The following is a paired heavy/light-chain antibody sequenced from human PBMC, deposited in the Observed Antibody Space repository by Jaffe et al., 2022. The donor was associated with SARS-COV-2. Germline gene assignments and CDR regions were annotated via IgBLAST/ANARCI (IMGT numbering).Heavy chain of an antibody. CDR3: TREGSGDY. CDR1: GFSISPYW. CDR2: IKQDGSEK. D-gene: IGHD2-15*01. Sequence: EAQLVESGGNLVQPGGSLRLSCAASGFSISPYWMSWVRQAPGKGLEWVATIKQDGSEKHYVDSVKGRFTISRDNAKNSLFLQMNSLRVEDTAVYYCTREGSGDYWGQGTLVTVSS. V-gene: IGHV3-7*01. J-gene: IGHJ4*02.
Light chain of an antibody. V-gene: IGKV1-16*02. J-gene: IGKJ4*01. CDR1: QGISNS. Sequence: DIQMTQSPSSLSASVGDRVTITCRASQGISNSLAWFQKKPGKAPKSLIYAASTLQSGVPSKFSGSGSGADFTLTISNLQPEDFATYYCQQYKSYPITFGGGTKLDIK. CDR3: QQYKSYPIT. CDR2: AAS.